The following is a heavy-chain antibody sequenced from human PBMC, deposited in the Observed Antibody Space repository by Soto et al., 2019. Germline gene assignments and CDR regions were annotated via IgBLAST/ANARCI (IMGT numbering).Heavy chain of an antibody. D-gene: IGHD6-6*01. CDR2: ISNDGNRK. V-gene: IGHV3-30*18. J-gene: IGHJ3*02. Sequence: VGSLRLSCAASGFSFSSYGMHWVRQAPGRGLEWVTVISNDGNRKYYGESVKGRFSVSRDNDKDTLYLQMNGLRPEDTGVYCCAKDRRQLSALDMWGQGTTVTVSS. CDR1: GFSFSSYG. CDR3: AKDRRQLSALDM.